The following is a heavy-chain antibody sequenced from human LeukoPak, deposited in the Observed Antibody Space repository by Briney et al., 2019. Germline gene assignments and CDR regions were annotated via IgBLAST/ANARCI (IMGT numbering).Heavy chain of an antibody. Sequence: PSETLSLTCAVSGGSISSGGYSWSWIRQPPGKGLEWIGYIYHSGSTNYNPSLKSRVTISVDKSKNQFSLKLSSVTAADTAVYYCASILWFGPILYWGQGTLVTVSS. V-gene: IGHV4-30-2*01. D-gene: IGHD3-10*01. CDR2: IYHSGST. CDR1: GGSISSGGYS. J-gene: IGHJ4*02. CDR3: ASILWFGPILY.